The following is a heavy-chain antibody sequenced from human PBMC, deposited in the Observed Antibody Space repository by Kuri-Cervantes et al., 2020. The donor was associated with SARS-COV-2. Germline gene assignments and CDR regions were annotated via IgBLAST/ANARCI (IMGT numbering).Heavy chain of an antibody. J-gene: IGHJ6*02. Sequence: SVKVSCKASGGTFSSYAISWVRQAPGQGLEWMGGIIPIFGTANYAQKFQGRVTITRDTSASTAYMELSSLGSEDTAVYYCASGYSYGHTPDYYYYGMDVWGQGTTVTVSS. CDR2: IIPIFGTA. D-gene: IGHD5-18*01. CDR3: ASGYSYGHTPDYYYYGMDV. V-gene: IGHV1-69*05. CDR1: GGTFSSYA.